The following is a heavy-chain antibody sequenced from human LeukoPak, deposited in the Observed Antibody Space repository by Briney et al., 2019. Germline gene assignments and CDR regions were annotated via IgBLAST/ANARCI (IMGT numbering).Heavy chain of an antibody. CDR3: AKPGGGTYCSSTSCYSMGLRYNWFDP. CDR1: AATVSTYG. J-gene: IGHJ5*02. D-gene: IGHD2-2*02. V-gene: IGHV3-30*18. CDR2: ISYVGSNR. Sequence: RSVRPLSVASAATVSTYGMHCVRQAPGTRVEWLAVISYVGSNRYNVDSVKGRFTISRDNSKNTLYLQMNSLRAEDTAVYYCAKPGGGTYCSSTSCYSMGLRYNWFDPWGQGTLVTVSS.